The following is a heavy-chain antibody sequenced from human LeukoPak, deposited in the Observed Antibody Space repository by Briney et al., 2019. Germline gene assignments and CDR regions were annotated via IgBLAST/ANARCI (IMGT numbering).Heavy chain of an antibody. D-gene: IGHD6-13*01. CDR2: ISWNSGSI. J-gene: IGHJ3*02. CDR3: AKPISRIAAAGAFDI. CDR1: GFTFDDYA. Sequence: GGSLRLSCAASGFTFDDYATHWVRQAPGKGLEWASGISWNSGSIGYADSVKGRFTISRDNAKNSLYLQMNSLRAEDTALYYCAKPISRIAAAGAFDIWGQGTMVTVSS. V-gene: IGHV3-9*01.